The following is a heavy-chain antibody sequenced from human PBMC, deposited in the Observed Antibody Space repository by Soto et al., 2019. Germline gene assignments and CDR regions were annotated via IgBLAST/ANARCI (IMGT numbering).Heavy chain of an antibody. CDR3: ARWSAIVGGAEALDG. CDR1: GYTFINYG. V-gene: IGHV1-18*01. J-gene: IGHJ3*01. Sequence: QVQLVQSGAEVKKPGASVRVSCKTSGYTFINYGITWVRQAPGQGLEWMGWLIAYNGDTSSSEKLQGRFTMTTDTSTYTVYIDLRSLTSDDTDVYYCARWSAIVGGAEALDGWGQGTMVIVSS. D-gene: IGHD1-26*01. CDR2: LIAYNGDT.